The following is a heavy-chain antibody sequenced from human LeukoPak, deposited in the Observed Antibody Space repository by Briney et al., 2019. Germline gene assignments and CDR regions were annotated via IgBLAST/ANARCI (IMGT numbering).Heavy chain of an antibody. D-gene: IGHD3-3*01. V-gene: IGHV4-59*01. J-gene: IGHJ4*02. CDR1: GNSISNYY. CDR2: LYFSGST. Sequence: SETLSLTCTVSGNSISNYYWSWIRQPPGKGLEWIGYLYFSGSTNYNPSLKSRVTISVDTSKNQFSLKLSSVTAADTAMYYCARGIAGEWLPIWDQGTLVTVSS. CDR3: ARGIAGEWLPI.